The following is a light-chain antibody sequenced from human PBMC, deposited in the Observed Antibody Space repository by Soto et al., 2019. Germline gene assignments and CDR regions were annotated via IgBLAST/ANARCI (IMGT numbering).Light chain of an antibody. CDR2: GAS. V-gene: IGKV3-20*01. CDR3: QQYQSSPLT. J-gene: IGKJ4*01. CDR1: QNFNYTY. Sequence: EIVLTQSPGILSLSPGERATLSCRASQNFNYTYLPWYQQKPAQAPRLLLYGASSRATGITDRFSGSTSGTDFTLTITTLEPEDFAVYYCQQYQSSPLTFGGGTKVDIK.